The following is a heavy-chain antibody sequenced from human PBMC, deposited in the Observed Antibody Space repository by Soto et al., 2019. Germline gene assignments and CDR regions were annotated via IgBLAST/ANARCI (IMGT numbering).Heavy chain of an antibody. J-gene: IGHJ3*01. D-gene: IGHD2-2*01. Sequence: PSETLSLTCTVSGGSISSYYWSWVRQPPGKGLEWIGYIYYSGSTNYNPSLKSRVTISVDTSKNQFSLKLSSVTAADTAVYYCVRARSSTSDAFDCWGQGTMVT. CDR3: VRARSSTSDAFDC. CDR1: GGSISSYY. V-gene: IGHV4-59*01. CDR2: IYYSGST.